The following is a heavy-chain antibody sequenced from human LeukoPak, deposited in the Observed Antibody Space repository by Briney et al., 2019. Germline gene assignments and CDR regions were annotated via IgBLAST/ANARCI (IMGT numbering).Heavy chain of an antibody. CDR3: ARTLTYYYDSSGYWGAFDI. CDR2: IYHSGST. J-gene: IGHJ3*02. D-gene: IGHD3-22*01. CDR1: GYSISSGYY. V-gene: IGHV4-38-2*02. Sequence: SETLSLTCTVSGYSISSGYYWGWIRLPPGKGLEWIGSIYHSGSTYYNPSLKSRVTISVDTSKNQFSLKLSSVTAADTAVYYCARTLTYYYDSSGYWGAFDIWGQGTMVTVSS.